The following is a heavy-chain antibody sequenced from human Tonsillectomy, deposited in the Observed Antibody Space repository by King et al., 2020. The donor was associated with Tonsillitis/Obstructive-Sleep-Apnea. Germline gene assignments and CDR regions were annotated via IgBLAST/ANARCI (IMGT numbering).Heavy chain of an antibody. CDR3: TRERAASCMDV. D-gene: IGHD2-2*01. Sequence: QLVQSGGGLVQPGGSLRPSWAASRLTFRDHYMDGVRQAPGKGLEWVGRNRNKANSHATAYAASVKGRVSISREDSSNAVYLQMNSLKTEDTAVYYCTRERAASCMDVWGKGTMVTVSS. V-gene: IGHV3-72*01. J-gene: IGHJ6*03. CDR1: RLTFRDHY. CDR2: NRNKANSHAT.